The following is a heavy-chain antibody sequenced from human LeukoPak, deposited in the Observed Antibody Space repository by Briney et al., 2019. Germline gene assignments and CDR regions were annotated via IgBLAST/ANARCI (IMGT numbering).Heavy chain of an antibody. D-gene: IGHD3-22*01. CDR3: VRESEYYFDHSASFDY. CDR1: GFTFAAYL. CDR2: MSSDGNAM. Sequence: GGSLRLSCAASGFTFAAYLIHWVRQAPGKGLEWVAVMSSDGNAMFYADSVKGRFTISRDNSKNTLYLQMNSLRAEDTAVYYCVRESEYYFDHSASFDYWGQGTLVTVSS. V-gene: IGHV3-30-3*01. J-gene: IGHJ4*02.